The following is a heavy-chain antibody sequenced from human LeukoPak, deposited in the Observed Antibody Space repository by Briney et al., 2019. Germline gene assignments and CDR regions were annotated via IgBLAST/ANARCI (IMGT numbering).Heavy chain of an antibody. Sequence: SETLSLTCTVSGGSISSYYWSWIRQPPGKELEWIGHIYSSGSTTDNPSLKSRVTISVDTSKNQFSLRMNSVTAADTAVYYCARFTKYDGGGSYLDIWGQGTMVTISS. CDR3: ARFTKYDGGGSYLDI. D-gene: IGHD3-22*01. V-gene: IGHV4-59*13. CDR1: GGSISSYY. J-gene: IGHJ3*02. CDR2: IYSSGST.